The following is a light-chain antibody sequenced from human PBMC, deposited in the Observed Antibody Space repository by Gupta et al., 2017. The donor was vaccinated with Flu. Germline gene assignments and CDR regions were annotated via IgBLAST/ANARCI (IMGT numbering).Light chain of an antibody. CDR1: SSDVGGYNY. Sequence: QSALTQPASVSGSPGQSITISCTGTSSDVGGYNYVSWYQQHPGKAPKLMIYDVSNRPAGVSNRFSGSKSGNTASLTISELQADDEAEYYCCSYTSGNTLGFGGGTKVTVL. J-gene: IGLJ2*01. V-gene: IGLV2-14*01. CDR2: DVS. CDR3: CSYTSGNTLG.